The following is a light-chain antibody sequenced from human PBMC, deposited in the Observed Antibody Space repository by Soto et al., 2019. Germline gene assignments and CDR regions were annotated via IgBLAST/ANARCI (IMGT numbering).Light chain of an antibody. V-gene: IGKV3-20*01. CDR3: QQYGSSPS. Sequence: ELVLTQSPGTLSLSPGESATHSCRASQSVSSSYLAWYQQKPGQAPRLLIYGASSRATGIPDRFSGSGSGTDFTLTISRLEPEDFAVYYCQQYGSSPSFGGGTKVDIK. J-gene: IGKJ4*01. CDR1: QSVSSSY. CDR2: GAS.